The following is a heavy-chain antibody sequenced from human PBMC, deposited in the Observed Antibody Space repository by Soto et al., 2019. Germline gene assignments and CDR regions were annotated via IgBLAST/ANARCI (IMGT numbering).Heavy chain of an antibody. J-gene: IGHJ4*02. V-gene: IGHV1-46*01. D-gene: IGHD2-15*01. CDR1: GYTFTSYY. Sequence: QVQLVQSGAEVKRPGASVKVSCKASGYTFTSYYMHWVRQAPGQGLEWMGIISPSGGSATYAQKFQGRVTMARDTSTSTVYVELSSLRSDDTAVYYCARDRTSGGLFDYWGQGTPVTVSS. CDR2: ISPSGGSA. CDR3: ARDRTSGGLFDY.